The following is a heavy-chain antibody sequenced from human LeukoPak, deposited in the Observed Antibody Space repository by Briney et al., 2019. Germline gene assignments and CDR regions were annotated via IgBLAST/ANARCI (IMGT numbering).Heavy chain of an antibody. J-gene: IGHJ4*02. V-gene: IGHV1-2*02. CDR3: ARSGRTPSHRLMVYF. CDR1: GYTFTGYY. D-gene: IGHD2-8*01. CDR2: INPNSGGT. Sequence: ASVKISCKASGYTFTGYYMHWVRQAPGQGLEWMGWINPNSGGTNYAQKFQGRVTMTRDTSISTAYMELSRLRSDDTAVYYCARSGRTPSHRLMVYFWGQGTLVTVSS.